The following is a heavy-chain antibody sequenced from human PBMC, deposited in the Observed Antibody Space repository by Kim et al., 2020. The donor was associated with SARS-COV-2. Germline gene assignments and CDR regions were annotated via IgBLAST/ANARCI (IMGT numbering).Heavy chain of an antibody. CDR2: IYESSGDT. Sequence: GGSLRLSCVVSGLTFNTYAMTWVRQAPGKGLEWVAGIYESSGDTYYTDSVKGRFTIPWDKSKSTLYLQMNSLRVEDTAVYYCGRDPRGPDYWGQGALVIVSS. V-gene: IGHV3-23*01. J-gene: IGHJ4*02. CDR3: GRDPRGPDY. CDR1: GLTFNTYA. D-gene: IGHD3-10*01.